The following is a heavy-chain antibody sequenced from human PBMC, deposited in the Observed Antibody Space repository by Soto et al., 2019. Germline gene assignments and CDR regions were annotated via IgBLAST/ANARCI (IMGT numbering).Heavy chain of an antibody. J-gene: IGHJ1*01. V-gene: IGHV4-4*02. Sequence: QVQLQESGPGLVKPSGTLSLTCAVSGGSISSSKWWRWVRQPPGKGLEWIGEIYQSGSTNDNPSLKRRVTISVDKSKNQFSLNLSSVTAADTAVYYCATHLAAVGTFYFQHWGQGTLVTVSS. D-gene: IGHD6-13*01. CDR2: IYQSGST. CDR1: GGSISSSKW. CDR3: ATHLAAVGTFYFQH.